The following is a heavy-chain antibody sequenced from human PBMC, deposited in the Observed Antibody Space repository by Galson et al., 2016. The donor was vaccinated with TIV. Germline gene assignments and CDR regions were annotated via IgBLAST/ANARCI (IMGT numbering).Heavy chain of an antibody. Sequence: QSGAEVKKTGESLKISCRGSGSPFSGYYIGWVRQVPGKGLEWMGIIYPGNYHTVYSPSFEGQVTISADKSTTTAYLQWNSLKASDTAMYYCARHDSSAFSNWYFKLWGRDTLVTVSS. J-gene: IGHJ2*01. CDR1: GSPFSGYY. D-gene: IGHD3-22*01. CDR3: ARHDSSAFSNWYFKL. CDR2: IYPGNYHT. V-gene: IGHV5-51*01.